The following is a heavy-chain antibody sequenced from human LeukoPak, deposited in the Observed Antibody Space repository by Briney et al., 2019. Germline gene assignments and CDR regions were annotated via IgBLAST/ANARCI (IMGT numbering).Heavy chain of an antibody. CDR3: AVTLNWLSSLDY. D-gene: IGHD3-9*01. Sequence: PSETLSLTCAVYGGSFSGYYWSWIRQPPGKGLEWIGEINHSGSTNYNPSLKSRVTISVDTSKNQFSLKLSSVTAADTAVYYCAVTLNWLSSLDYWGQGTLVTVSS. CDR1: GGSFSGYY. CDR2: INHSGST. J-gene: IGHJ4*02. V-gene: IGHV4-34*01.